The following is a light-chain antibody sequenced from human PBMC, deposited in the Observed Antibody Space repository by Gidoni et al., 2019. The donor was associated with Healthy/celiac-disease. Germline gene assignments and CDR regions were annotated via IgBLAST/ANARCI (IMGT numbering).Light chain of an antibody. V-gene: IGKV2-28*01. Sequence: DIVMTQSPLSLPVTPGEPASIPGRSSQSLLHSNGYNYLDWYLQKPGQSPQLLIYLGSNRASGVPDRFSGSGSGTDFTLKFSRVEAEDVGVYYCMQALQTPFFGPGTKVDIK. CDR1: QSLLHSNGYNY. J-gene: IGKJ3*01. CDR2: LGS. CDR3: MQALQTPF.